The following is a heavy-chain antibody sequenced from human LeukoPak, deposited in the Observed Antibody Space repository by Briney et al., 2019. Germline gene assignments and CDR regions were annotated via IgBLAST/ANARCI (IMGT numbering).Heavy chain of an antibody. CDR3: AKDLATETIRHKYYFDY. Sequence: GGSLRLSCAASGFTFDDDAMHWVRQAPGKGLEWVSLMSGDGGSTHYAGSVKGRFHISRDNSKNYLYLQMNSLRTEDTALYYCAKDLATETIRHKYYFDYWGQGTLVTVSS. D-gene: IGHD1-7*01. J-gene: IGHJ4*02. CDR2: MSGDGGST. CDR1: GFTFDDDA. V-gene: IGHV3-43*02.